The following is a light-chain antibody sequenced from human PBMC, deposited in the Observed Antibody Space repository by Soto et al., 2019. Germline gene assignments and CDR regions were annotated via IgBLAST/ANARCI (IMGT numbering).Light chain of an antibody. V-gene: IGKV1-39*01. CDR1: QNIRSY. J-gene: IGKJ1*01. CDR3: QQGYSSRWT. CDR2: ATS. Sequence: DIQMNQSPSSLYASVGDRVTITCRASQNIRSYLNWYQQKPGKAPQLLIYATSSLQTGVPSRFSASGSGTDFSLVISDLQPEDSATYYCQQGYSSRWTSGRGTKVEI.